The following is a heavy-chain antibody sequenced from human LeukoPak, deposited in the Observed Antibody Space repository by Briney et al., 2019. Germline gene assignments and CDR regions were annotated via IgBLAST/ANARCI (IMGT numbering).Heavy chain of an antibody. CDR1: GFTFSSYA. V-gene: IGHV3-23*01. J-gene: IGHJ3*02. CDR3: AKDADRDYYDSSGYYLDAFDI. D-gene: IGHD3-22*01. Sequence: PGGSLRLSCAASGFTFSSYAMSWVRQAPGKGLEWVSAISGSGGSTYYADSVKGRFTISRDNSKNTLYLQMNSLRAEDTAVYYCAKDADRDYYDSSGYYLDAFDIWGQGTMVTVSS. CDR2: ISGSGGST.